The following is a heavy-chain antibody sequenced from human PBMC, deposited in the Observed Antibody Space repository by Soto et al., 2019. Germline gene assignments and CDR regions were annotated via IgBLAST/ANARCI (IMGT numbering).Heavy chain of an antibody. J-gene: IGHJ4*02. CDR2: LSYDGSEK. Sequence: QVQLVESGGGVVEPGSSLRLSCAASGFTFSNYGMHWVRQPADKGLERVAVLSYDGSEKDYADSVKGRFTITRDNSKNTVYLSVNSMSAEDTAVYYCVKSDSSGFGFDYSGQGTLVTVSS. V-gene: IGHV3-30*18. CDR1: GFTFSNYG. D-gene: IGHD3-22*01. CDR3: VKSDSSGFGFDY.